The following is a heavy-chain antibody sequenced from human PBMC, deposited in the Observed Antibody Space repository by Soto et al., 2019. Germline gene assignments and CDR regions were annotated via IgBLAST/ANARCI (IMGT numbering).Heavy chain of an antibody. CDR3: AREHCSGGSCYGYYYYGMDV. D-gene: IGHD2-15*01. J-gene: IGHJ6*02. CDR2: IYYSGST. Sequence: QVQLQESGPGLVKPSETLSLTCTVSGGSITTYYWSWIRQPPGKGLEWIGYIYYSGSTYYNPSLKSRVTISIDASKNQFSLRLTSVTAADTAVYYCAREHCSGGSCYGYYYYGMDVWGQGTTVTVSS. CDR1: GGSITTYY. V-gene: IGHV4-59*01.